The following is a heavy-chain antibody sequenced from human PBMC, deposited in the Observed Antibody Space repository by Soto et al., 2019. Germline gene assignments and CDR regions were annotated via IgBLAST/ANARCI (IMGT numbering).Heavy chain of an antibody. CDR3: SHRRRPDVGSTPRDNCFDP. V-gene: IGHV2-5*02. D-gene: IGHD1-26*01. J-gene: IGHJ5*02. Sequence: QITLRESGPTLVKPTQTLTLTCSFSGFSLTTNGVAVGWIRQSPGKALEWLTLIYWDDDKRYSPSLKTRLTITKDTXXNXVXXTTTNMDPADTATYYCSHRRRPDVGSTPRDNCFDPRGQGTLVTVSA. CDR1: GFSLTTNGVA. CDR2: IYWDDDK.